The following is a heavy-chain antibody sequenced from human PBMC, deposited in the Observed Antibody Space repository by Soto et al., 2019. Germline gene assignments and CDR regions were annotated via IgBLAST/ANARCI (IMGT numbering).Heavy chain of an antibody. CDR1: GGSISSYY. CDR3: ARHTYGPFDY. D-gene: IGHD4-17*01. CDR2: IYYSGST. V-gene: IGHV4-59*01. Sequence: SETLSLTCTVSGGSISSYYWSWIRQPPGKGLEWIGYIYYSGSTNYNPSLKSRVTISVDTSKNQFSLKLSSVTAADTAVYYCARHTYGPFDYWGQGTLVTVS. J-gene: IGHJ4*02.